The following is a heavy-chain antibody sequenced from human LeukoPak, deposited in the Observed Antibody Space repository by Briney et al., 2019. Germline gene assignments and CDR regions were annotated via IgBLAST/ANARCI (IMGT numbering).Heavy chain of an antibody. D-gene: IGHD6-13*01. V-gene: IGHV5-51*01. J-gene: IGHJ5*02. Sequence: GESLKISCQASGYSFTSYWIAWARKLPGKGLEWMGLIYCGDSHTSCSRSFQGQVTISGDKSSSTAYVQWTSLKASDTAIDFCARQSKQQLEYWFDPWGQGTLVTVAS. CDR3: ARQSKQQLEYWFDP. CDR1: GYSFTSYW. CDR2: IYCGDSHT.